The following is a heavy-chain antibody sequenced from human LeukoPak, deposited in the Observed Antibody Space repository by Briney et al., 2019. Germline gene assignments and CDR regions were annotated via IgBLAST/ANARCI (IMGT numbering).Heavy chain of an antibody. J-gene: IGHJ6*03. V-gene: IGHV4-39*01. CDR3: AAVDTDKNYYYYYMDV. D-gene: IGHD5-18*01. CDR2: IYYSGST. CDR1: GGSISSSSYY. Sequence: SETLSLTCAASGGSISSSSYYWGWIRQPPGKGLEWIGSIYYSGSTYYNPSLKSRVTISVDTSKNQFSLKLSSVTAADTAVYYCAAVDTDKNYYYYYMDVWGKGTTVTVSS.